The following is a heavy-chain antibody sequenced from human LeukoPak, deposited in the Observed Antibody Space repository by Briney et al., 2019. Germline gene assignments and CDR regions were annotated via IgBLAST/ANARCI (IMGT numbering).Heavy chain of an antibody. V-gene: IGHV3-23*01. J-gene: IGHJ4*02. Sequence: GGSLRLSCAASGFTFSSYAMSWVRQAPGKGLEWVSAISGSGGSTYYADSVKGRFTISRDNSKNTLYLQMNSLRAEDTAVYYCARGSPNYDFWSGDFDWLLSGPDYWGQGTLVTVSS. CDR3: ARGSPNYDFWSGDFDWLLSGPDY. D-gene: IGHD3-3*01. CDR2: ISGSGGST. CDR1: GFTFSSYA.